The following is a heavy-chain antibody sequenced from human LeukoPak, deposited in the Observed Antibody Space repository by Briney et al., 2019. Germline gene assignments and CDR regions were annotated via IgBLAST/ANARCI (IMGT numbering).Heavy chain of an antibody. V-gene: IGHV1-69*13. CDR1: GGTFSSYA. CDR3: ARVGAYCTSTSCFDY. Sequence: GASVKVSCKASGGTFSSYAISWVRQAPGQGLEWMGGIIPIFGTANYAQKFQGRVTITADESTSTAYMELSSLRSGDTAVYYCARVGAYCTSTSCFDYWGLGTLVTVSS. CDR2: IIPIFGTA. J-gene: IGHJ4*02. D-gene: IGHD2-2*01.